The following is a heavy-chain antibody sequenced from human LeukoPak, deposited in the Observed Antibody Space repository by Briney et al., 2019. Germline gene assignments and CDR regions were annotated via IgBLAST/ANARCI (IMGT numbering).Heavy chain of an antibody. J-gene: IGHJ6*02. D-gene: IGHD3-10*01. V-gene: IGHV3-23*01. CDR1: GFTFNSYA. CDR2: ISGSGGST. Sequence: GGSLRLSCAASGFTFNSYAMSGVRQAPGEGLEWVSAISGSGGSTYYADSVKGRFTISRDDSKNTLYLQMNSLRAEDTAVYYCAKPFGDYYYGMDAWGQGTTVTVSS. CDR3: AKPFGDYYYGMDA.